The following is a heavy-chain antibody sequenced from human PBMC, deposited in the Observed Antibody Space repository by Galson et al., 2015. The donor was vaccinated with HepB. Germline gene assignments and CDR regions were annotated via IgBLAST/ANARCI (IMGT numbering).Heavy chain of an antibody. V-gene: IGHV1-18*01. CDR1: GYTFTSYG. J-gene: IGHJ4*02. Sequence: QSGAEVKKPGTSVKVSCKASGYTFTSYGISWVRQAPGQGLEWMGWISAYNGNTNYAQKLQGRVTMTTDTSTSTAHMELRSLRSDDTAVYYCARDKSRFLEWLSGYWGQGTLVTVSS. CDR3: ARDKSRFLEWLSGY. D-gene: IGHD3-3*01. CDR2: ISAYNGNT.